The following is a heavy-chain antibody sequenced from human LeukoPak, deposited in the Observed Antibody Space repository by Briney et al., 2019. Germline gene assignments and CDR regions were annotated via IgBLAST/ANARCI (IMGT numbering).Heavy chain of an antibody. Sequence: ASVTVSCKVSGYTLTELSMHWVRQAPGKGLEWMGGFDPEDGETIYAQKFQGRVTMTEDTSTDTAYMELSSLRSEDTAVYYCARILIPYGGIAAAGYFDYWGQGTLVTVSS. J-gene: IGHJ4*02. CDR1: GYTLTELS. D-gene: IGHD6-13*01. CDR3: ARILIPYGGIAAAGYFDY. V-gene: IGHV1-24*01. CDR2: FDPEDGET.